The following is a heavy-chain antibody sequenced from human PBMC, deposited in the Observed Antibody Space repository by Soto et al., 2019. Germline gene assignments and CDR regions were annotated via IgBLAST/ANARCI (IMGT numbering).Heavy chain of an antibody. J-gene: IGHJ4*02. CDR1: GYTFTNFG. D-gene: IGHD3-16*01. CDR3: ARGGTLLDY. V-gene: IGHV1-18*01. CDR2: ISAYNGNT. Sequence: ASVKVSCKASGYTFTNFGISWVRQAPGQGLEWMGWISAYNGNTNYAQKFQGRVTMTTDTSTSTAYMEVRSLGFDDTAVYYCARGGTLLDYWGQGSLVIGSS.